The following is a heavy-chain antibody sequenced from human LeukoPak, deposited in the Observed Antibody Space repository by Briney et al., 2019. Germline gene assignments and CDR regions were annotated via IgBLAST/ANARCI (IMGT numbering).Heavy chain of an antibody. CDR1: GGSFSGYY. Sequence: SETLSLTCAVYGGSFSGYYWSWIRQPPGKGREWIGEINHSGSTNYNPSLKSRVTISVDTSKNQFSLKLSSVTAADTAVYYCARIRAAVAGIGIDPWGQGTLVTVSS. J-gene: IGHJ5*02. CDR2: INHSGST. D-gene: IGHD6-19*01. CDR3: ARIRAAVAGIGIDP. V-gene: IGHV4-34*01.